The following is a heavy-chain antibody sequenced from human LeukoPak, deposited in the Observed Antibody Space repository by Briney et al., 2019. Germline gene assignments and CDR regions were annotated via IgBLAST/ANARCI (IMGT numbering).Heavy chain of an antibody. D-gene: IGHD1-26*01. V-gene: IGHV1-18*01. CDR1: GYTFLSYG. CDR3: ARLVGPTQPSNWLDP. Sequence: ASVKVSCKESGYTFLSYGITWVRQAPGQGPEWMGWVSTYNGHTNYAQDLQGRVTMTTDMSTTTAYMELRNLTSDDTAVYYCARLVGPTQPSNWLDPWGQGTLVTVSS. CDR2: VSTYNGHT. J-gene: IGHJ5*02.